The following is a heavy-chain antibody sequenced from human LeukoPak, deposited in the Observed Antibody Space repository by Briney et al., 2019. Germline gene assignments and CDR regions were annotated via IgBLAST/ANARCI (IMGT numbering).Heavy chain of an antibody. CDR3: ARDLGDDYYDSSGYGI. CDR2: IITIFGTA. J-gene: IGHJ3*02. D-gene: IGHD3-22*01. CDR1: GGTFSSYA. Sequence: SVTVSCKASGGTFSSYAISWVRQAPGQGLEWMGGIITIFGTANYAQKFQGRVTITTDESTGTAYMELSSLRSEDTAVYYCARDLGDDYYDSSGYGIWGQGTMVTVSS. V-gene: IGHV1-69*05.